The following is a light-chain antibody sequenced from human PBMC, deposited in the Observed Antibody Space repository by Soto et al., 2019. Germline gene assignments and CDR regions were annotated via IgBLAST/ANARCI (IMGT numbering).Light chain of an antibody. V-gene: IGLV2-14*01. CDR2: AVS. Sequence: QSVLTQPPSASGTPGQRITISCSGTSSDVGANIFVSWHQQHPGKAPKLMIYAVSSRPSGVSYRFSGSKSGNTASLTISGLQAEDEADYYCSSYTINNSYVFGTGTKVTVL. CDR1: SSDVGANIF. CDR3: SSYTINNSYV. J-gene: IGLJ1*01.